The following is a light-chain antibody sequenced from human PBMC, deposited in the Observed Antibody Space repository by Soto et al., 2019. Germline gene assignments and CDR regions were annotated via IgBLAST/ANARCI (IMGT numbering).Light chain of an antibody. CDR2: ANT. J-gene: IGLJ2*01. Sequence: QSGLTQPPSVSGAPGQRVTISCTGSSSNIGAGYDVHWYQQRPGAAPRLLIFANTDRPSGVPDRFSGSKSGTSASLAISGLQSEDEADYYCAAWDASLNGVIFGGGTKVTVL. V-gene: IGLV1-40*01. CDR3: AAWDASLNGVI. CDR1: SSNIGAGYD.